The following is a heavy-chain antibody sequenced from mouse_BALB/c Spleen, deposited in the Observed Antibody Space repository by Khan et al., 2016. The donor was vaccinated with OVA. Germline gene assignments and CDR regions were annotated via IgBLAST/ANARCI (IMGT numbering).Heavy chain of an antibody. CDR3: ARDREPDYFDY. J-gene: IGHJ2*01. V-gene: IGHV2-9*02. Sequence: QVQLKQSGPGLVAPSQSLSITCTVSGFSLTSHGVHWVRQPPGKGLEWLGVIWAGGSTNDNSALMSRLSISKDSSKSQAFLKMSSLQADDTAMYYCARDREPDYFDYWGQGTTLTVSS. CDR1: GFSLTSHG. CDR2: IWAGGST.